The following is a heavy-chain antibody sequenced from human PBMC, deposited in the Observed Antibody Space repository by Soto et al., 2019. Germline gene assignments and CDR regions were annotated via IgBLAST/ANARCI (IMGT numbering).Heavy chain of an antibody. CDR2: MYHRGTT. CDR1: GDSISGSNW. D-gene: IGHD1-26*01. CDR3: ARNIVSYYGMDV. J-gene: IGHJ6*02. Sequence: SETLSLTCAVSGDSISGSNWWSWVRQLPGKGLEWIGEMYHRGTTNYHPSLKSRVTISVDKSKNQFSLKLSSVTAADTAMYYCARNIVSYYGMDVWGQGTTVTVSS. V-gene: IGHV4-4*02.